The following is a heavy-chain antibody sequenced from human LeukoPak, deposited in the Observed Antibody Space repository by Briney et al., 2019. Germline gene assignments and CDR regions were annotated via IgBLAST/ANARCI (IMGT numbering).Heavy chain of an antibody. CDR2: IYPGDSET. CDR1: GYTFTRDW. J-gene: IGHJ4*02. Sequence: GASLKISCKGSGYTFTRDWIGWVRQLPGKGLEWMGIIYPGDSETRYSPSFQGQVTISADKSINTVYLQWSSLKASDTAMYYCARQGRSDYWGQGTLVIVSS. CDR3: ARQGRSDY. V-gene: IGHV5-51*01.